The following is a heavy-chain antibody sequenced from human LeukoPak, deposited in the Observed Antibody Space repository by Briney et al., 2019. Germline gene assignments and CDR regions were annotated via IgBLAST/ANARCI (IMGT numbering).Heavy chain of an antibody. J-gene: IGHJ4*02. V-gene: IGHV4-39*01. Sequence: GSLRLSCAASGFTVSSNYMSWVRQPAGKGLEWIGSVHYSGSTFYNASLKSQFTISVDTSKNQFSLKINSVTAADTAVYYCARLVRSGAYCFDYWGQGTLVTVSS. CDR3: ARLVRSGAYCFDY. CDR1: GFTVSSNY. CDR2: VHYSGST. D-gene: IGHD3-10*01.